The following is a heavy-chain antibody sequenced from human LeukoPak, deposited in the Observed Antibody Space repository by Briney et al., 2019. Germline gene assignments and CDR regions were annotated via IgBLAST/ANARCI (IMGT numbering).Heavy chain of an antibody. V-gene: IGHV4-59*08. D-gene: IGHD3-22*01. CDR1: GGSISSYY. CDR3: ARGTYYYDSSGHFDY. J-gene: IGHJ4*02. CDR2: IYYSGST. Sequence: SSETLSLTCTVSGGSISSYYWSWIRQPPGKGLEWIGYIYYSGSTNYNPSLKSRVTISVDTSKNQFSLKLSSVTAADTAVYYCARGTYYYDSSGHFDYWGQGTLVTVSS.